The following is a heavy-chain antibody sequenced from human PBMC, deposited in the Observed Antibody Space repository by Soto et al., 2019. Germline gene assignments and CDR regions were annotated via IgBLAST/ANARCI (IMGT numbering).Heavy chain of an antibody. CDR1: GGSISSYY. J-gene: IGHJ5*02. V-gene: IGHV4-59*01. CDR2: IYYSGST. CDR3: ARVRCSSTSCHNRFDP. Sequence: SETLSLTCTVSGGSISSYYWSWIRQPPGKGLEWIGYIYYSGSTNYNPSLKSRVTISVDTSKNQFSLKLSSVTAADTAVYYCARVRCSSTSCHNRFDPWGQGTLVTVSS. D-gene: IGHD2-2*01.